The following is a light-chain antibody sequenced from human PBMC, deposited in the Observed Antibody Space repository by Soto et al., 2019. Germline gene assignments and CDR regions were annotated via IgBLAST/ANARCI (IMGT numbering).Light chain of an antibody. J-gene: IGKJ1*01. CDR1: QNINSR. V-gene: IGKV1-5*01. CDR2: DDS. CDR3: QEYKTYWT. Sequence: DIHMTQSPSTLSSSLGDRVTITCRASQNINSRLAWFQQKPERXPRVLIYDDSTLEDGVPSRFSGSGSGTEFTLTISSLQPDDFATYYCQEYKTYWTFGQGTKVDIK.